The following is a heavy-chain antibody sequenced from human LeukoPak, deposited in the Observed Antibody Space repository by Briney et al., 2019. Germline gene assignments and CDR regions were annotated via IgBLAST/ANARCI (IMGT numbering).Heavy chain of an antibody. J-gene: IGHJ4*02. Sequence: GGSLRLSCAASGFTFGDYAMHWVRQAPGEGLEWVSGISWNSGSIGYADSVKGRFTISRDNAKNSLYLQMNSLRAEDTALYYCAKDRYSGSYQLDYFDYWGQGTLVTVSS. CDR1: GFTFGDYA. CDR3: AKDRYSGSYQLDYFDY. CDR2: ISWNSGSI. D-gene: IGHD1-26*01. V-gene: IGHV3-9*01.